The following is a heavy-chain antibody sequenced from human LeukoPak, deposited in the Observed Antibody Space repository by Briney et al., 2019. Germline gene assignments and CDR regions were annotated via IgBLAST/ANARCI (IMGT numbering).Heavy chain of an antibody. CDR1: GFSFSDYS. CDR3: AKDPYDDYTYSFDY. J-gene: IGHJ4*02. Sequence: PGGSLRLSCAASGFSFSDYSMNWFRQAPGRGLEWVSAIRSGTTDTYYADSVKGRFTISRDNSKNTLYLQMNSPRAEDTAVYYCAKDPYDDYTYSFDYWGQGTLVTVSS. CDR2: IRSGTTDT. V-gene: IGHV3-21*04. D-gene: IGHD4-17*01.